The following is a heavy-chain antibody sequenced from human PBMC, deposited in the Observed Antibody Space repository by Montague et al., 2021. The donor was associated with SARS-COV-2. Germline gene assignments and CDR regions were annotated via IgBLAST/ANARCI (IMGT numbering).Heavy chain of an antibody. D-gene: IGHD2-15*01. Sequence: SLRLSCAASGFTFSAYAMHWVRQAPGKGLEWVAIMSSDGTTAHYAVSVKGRFTISRDNSKNTLFLQMNSLRAEDTAMYYCVKDRDPSDTAPFDYWGQGTLVTVSS. CDR2: MSSDGTTA. J-gene: IGHJ4*02. CDR3: VKDRDPSDTAPFDY. V-gene: IGHV3-30*04. CDR1: GFTFSAYA.